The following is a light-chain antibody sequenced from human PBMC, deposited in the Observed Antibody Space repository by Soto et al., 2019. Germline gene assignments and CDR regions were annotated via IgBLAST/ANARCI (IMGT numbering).Light chain of an antibody. CDR2: EVT. CDR1: SSDIGGYDY. CDR3: SSYRSSNAVV. J-gene: IGLJ2*01. V-gene: IGLV2-14*01. Sequence: QSALTQPASVSGSPGQSITISCTGTSSDIGGYDYVSWFQQNPGKAPKLMLYEVTNRPSGVSNRVSGSKSGNTASLTISGLQAEDGAHYYCSSYRSSNAVVFGGGTKLTVL.